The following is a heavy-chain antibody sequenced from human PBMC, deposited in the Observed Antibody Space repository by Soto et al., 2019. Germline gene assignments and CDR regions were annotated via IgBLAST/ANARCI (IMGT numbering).Heavy chain of an antibody. CDR1: GYTFTSYG. CDR3: ARLGTAYGNIVATITSYYYGMDV. D-gene: IGHD5-12*01. Sequence: QVQLVQSGAEVKKPGASVKVSCKASGYTFTSYGISWVRQAPGQGLEWMGWISAYNGNTNYAQKLQGRVTMTTDTYTSTAYMELRSLRSDDTAVYYCARLGTAYGNIVATITSYYYGMDVWGQGTTVTVSS. CDR2: ISAYNGNT. V-gene: IGHV1-18*01. J-gene: IGHJ6*02.